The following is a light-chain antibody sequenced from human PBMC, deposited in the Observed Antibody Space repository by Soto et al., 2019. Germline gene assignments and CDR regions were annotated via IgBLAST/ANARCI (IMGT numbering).Light chain of an antibody. Sequence: QSVLTHPRSVSGSPGQSVTISCTGTSSDVGGYKYVSWYQEHPGKAPKLMIYDVSKRPSGVPDRFSGSKSGNTASLTISGLQAEDEADYYCCSYAGSYMVFGGGTKLTVL. J-gene: IGLJ3*02. CDR2: DVS. V-gene: IGLV2-11*01. CDR1: SSDVGGYKY. CDR3: CSYAGSYMV.